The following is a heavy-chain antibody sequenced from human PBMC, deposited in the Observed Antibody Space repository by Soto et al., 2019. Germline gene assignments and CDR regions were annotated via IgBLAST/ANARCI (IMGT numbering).Heavy chain of an antibody. J-gene: IGHJ5*02. CDR1: GYTFTSYG. V-gene: IGHV1-18*01. D-gene: IGHD2-2*01. Sequence: ASVKVSCKASGYTFTSYGISWVRQAPVQGLEWMGWISAYNGNTNYARKFQGRVTMTRDTSTSTVYMEMRSLTSDDTAMYYCARAARYCSTTSCFAFFYWFDPWGQGTQVTVSS. CDR2: ISAYNGNT. CDR3: ARAARYCSTTSCFAFFYWFDP.